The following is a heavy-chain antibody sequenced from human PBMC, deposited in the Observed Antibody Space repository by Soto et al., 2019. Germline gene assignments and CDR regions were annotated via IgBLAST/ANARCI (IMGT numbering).Heavy chain of an antibody. J-gene: IGHJ6*02. CDR1: GFTFTSSA. CDR2: IVVGSGNT. CDR3: VYGDYVQPLVVGGMDV. V-gene: IGHV1-58*01. D-gene: IGHD4-17*01. Sequence: ASVKVSCKASGFTFTSSAVQWVRQARGQRLEWIGWIVVGSGNTNYAQKFQERVTITRDMSTSTAYMELSSLRSEDTAVYYCVYGDYVQPLVVGGMDVWGQGTTVTVSS.